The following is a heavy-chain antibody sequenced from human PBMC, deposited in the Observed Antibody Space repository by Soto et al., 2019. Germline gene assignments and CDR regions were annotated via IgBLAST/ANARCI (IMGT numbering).Heavy chain of an antibody. D-gene: IGHD3-3*01. J-gene: IGHJ6*02. CDR1: GGSFSGYY. V-gene: IGHV4-34*01. Sequence: SQTLSLTCAVYGGSFSGYYWSWIRQPPGKGLEWIGEINHSGSTNYNPSLKSRVTISVDTSKNQFSLKLSSVTAADTAVYYCARGPYYFWWINYYYYVMYVWGQGTTVTVSS. CDR2: INHSGST. CDR3: ARGPYYFWWINYYYYVMYV.